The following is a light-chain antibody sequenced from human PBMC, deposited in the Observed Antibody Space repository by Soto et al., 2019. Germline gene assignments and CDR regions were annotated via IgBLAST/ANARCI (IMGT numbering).Light chain of an antibody. CDR3: QQYSDWPPTYT. Sequence: EIVTTQSPATLSVSPGERATLSCRASQRVSTNLAWYQQKPGQAPRLLIYGASTRATGIPGRFSGSGAETEFTLTISYLQSEDFAVYYCQQYSDWPPTYTFGQGTKLEIK. J-gene: IGKJ2*01. V-gene: IGKV3-15*01. CDR2: GAS. CDR1: QRVSTN.